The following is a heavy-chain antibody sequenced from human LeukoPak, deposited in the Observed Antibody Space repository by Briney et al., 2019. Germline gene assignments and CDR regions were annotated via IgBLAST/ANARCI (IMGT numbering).Heavy chain of an antibody. V-gene: IGHV3-15*01. CDR2: IKSETDGGTI. CDR3: ARDLGTFPDY. CDR1: GFTFSNAW. D-gene: IGHD2/OR15-2a*01. Sequence: GGSLRLSCAASGFTFSNAWMSWVRQTPGKGLEWVGRIKSETDGGTIDYAAPVKGRFTISRDDSKNTLYLQMNSLRAEDTAVYYCARDLGTFPDYWGQGTLVTVSS. J-gene: IGHJ4*02.